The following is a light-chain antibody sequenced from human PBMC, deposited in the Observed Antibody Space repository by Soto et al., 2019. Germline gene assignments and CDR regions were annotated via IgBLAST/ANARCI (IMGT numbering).Light chain of an antibody. J-gene: IGLJ3*02. CDR1: SSTMGSDT. V-gene: IGLV1-44*01. CDR3: AAWDDSQNSWV. CDR2: SNN. Sequence: QSVLTQPPSASGTPGHRVTISCSGSSSTMGSDTVNWYQQVPGTAPKLLIYSNNQRPSGVPDRISGSKSGTSASLAISGLQSEDEADYYCAAWDDSQNSWVFGRGTQLTVL.